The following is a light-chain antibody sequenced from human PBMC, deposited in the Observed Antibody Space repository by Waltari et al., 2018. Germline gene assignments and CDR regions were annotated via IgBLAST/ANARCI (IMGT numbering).Light chain of an antibody. CDR3: QQYYTTPPYT. Sequence: DIVMTQSPDSLAVSLGERATLNCKSSQNLLYSSNNKNYLAWYQQKPGQPPKLLIYWASTREFGVPDRFSGSGSETDFTLTISSLQAEDVAVYYCQQYYTTPPYTFGQGTKLEIK. CDR1: QNLLYSSNNKNY. J-gene: IGKJ2*01. CDR2: WAS. V-gene: IGKV4-1*01.